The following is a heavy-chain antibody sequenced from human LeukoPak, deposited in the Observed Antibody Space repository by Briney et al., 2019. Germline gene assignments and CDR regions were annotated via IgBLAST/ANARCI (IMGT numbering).Heavy chain of an antibody. CDR2: MYFNGST. J-gene: IGHJ4*02. CDR3: STGRAYLRY. Sequence: PSETLSLTCTVSGGFIGSSSYFWGWIRQPPGKGLEWIGSMYFNGSTFYNPSLRSRLTISVDTSKNQFSLKLSSVTAADTAVYFCSTGRAYLRYWGQGTLVTVSS. D-gene: IGHD3-10*01. CDR1: GGFIGSSSYF. V-gene: IGHV4-39*07.